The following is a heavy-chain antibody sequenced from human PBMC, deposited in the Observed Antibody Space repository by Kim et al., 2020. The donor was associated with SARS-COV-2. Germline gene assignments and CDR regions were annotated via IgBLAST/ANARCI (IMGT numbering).Heavy chain of an antibody. CDR3: ARTQVTAYSYARDGYYFDY. J-gene: IGHJ4*02. D-gene: IGHD5-18*01. Sequence: SRVTISVDTSKNQFSLKRSSVTAADTAVYYCARTQVTAYSYARDGYYFDYWGQGTLVTVSS. V-gene: IGHV4-59*01.